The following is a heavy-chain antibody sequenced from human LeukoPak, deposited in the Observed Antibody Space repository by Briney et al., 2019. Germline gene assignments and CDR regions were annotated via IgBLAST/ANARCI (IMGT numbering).Heavy chain of an antibody. CDR1: GLTFSNAW. J-gene: IGHJ3*02. D-gene: IGHD1-26*01. CDR3: ITDPGEWEPI. Sequence: PGGSLRLSCAASGLTFSNAWMSWVRQAPGKGLEWVGRIKSKKDGETTDYGAPVKGRFIISRDDSENTLYLQMNGLKVEDTAVYYCITDPGEWEPIWGQGTMVTVSS. CDR2: IKSKKDGETT. V-gene: IGHV3-15*01.